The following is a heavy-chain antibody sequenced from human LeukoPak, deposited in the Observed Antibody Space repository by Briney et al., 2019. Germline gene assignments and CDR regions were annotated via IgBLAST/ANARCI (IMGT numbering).Heavy chain of an antibody. D-gene: IGHD4-17*01. J-gene: IGHJ4*02. CDR1: GYTFTSYG. CDR2: ISAYNGNT. CDR3: ASHDYGGRVDDY. V-gene: IGHV1-18*01. Sequence: ASVKVSCKASGYTFTSYGISWVRQAPGQGLEWMGWISAYNGNTNYAQKLQGRVTMTTDTSTSTAYMELRSLRSEDTAVYYCASHDYGGRVDDYWGQGTLVTVSS.